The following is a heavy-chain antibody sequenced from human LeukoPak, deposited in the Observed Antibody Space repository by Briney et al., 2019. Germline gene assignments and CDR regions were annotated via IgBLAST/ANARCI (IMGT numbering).Heavy chain of an antibody. J-gene: IGHJ4*02. CDR3: ARGRGPYYGSGSAIDY. V-gene: IGHV4-4*07. D-gene: IGHD3-10*01. CDR2: IYTTGST. Sequence: PSETLSLTCTVSGGSISSYYWSWIRQPAAKGLEWIGRIYTTGSTNYNPSLKSRVTMSVDTSKNQFSLKLSSVAAADTAVYYCARGRGPYYGSGSAIDYWGQGTLVTVSS. CDR1: GGSISSYY.